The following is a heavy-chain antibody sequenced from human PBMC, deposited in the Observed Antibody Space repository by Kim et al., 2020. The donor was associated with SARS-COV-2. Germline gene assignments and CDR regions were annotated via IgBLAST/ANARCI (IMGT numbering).Heavy chain of an antibody. CDR2: TG. V-gene: IGHV1-69*06. CDR3: ARSSGLYGLDV. D-gene: IGHD3-10*01. Sequence: TGNYAQKFQGRITLTADKSSTTGYMDLSSLRSEDTAVYFCARSSGLYGLDVWGQGTTVIVSS. J-gene: IGHJ6*02.